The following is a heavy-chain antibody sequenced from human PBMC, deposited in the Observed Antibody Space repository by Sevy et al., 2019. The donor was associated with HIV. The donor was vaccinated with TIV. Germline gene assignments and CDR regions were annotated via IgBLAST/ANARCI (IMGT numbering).Heavy chain of an antibody. J-gene: IGHJ4*02. CDR2: IRTAAGVT. D-gene: IGHD2-21*01. V-gene: IGHV3-48*02. CDR1: GFTFNTYS. CDR3: ARCPGHYSIDY. Sequence: GGSLRLSCAASGFTFNTYSLIWVRQTPGKGLEWLSFIRTAAGVTYYADSVKGRFTISRDNAKNSLYLQMNSLRDEDTAVYYCARCPGHYSIDYWGKGTLVTVSS.